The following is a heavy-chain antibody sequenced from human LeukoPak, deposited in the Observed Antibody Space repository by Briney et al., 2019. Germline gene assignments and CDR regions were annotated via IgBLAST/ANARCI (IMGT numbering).Heavy chain of an antibody. J-gene: IGHJ4*02. CDR3: ASQTPRRLPIAVADYFDY. CDR1: GFTFGSYS. Sequence: GGSLRLSCAVSGFTFGSYSMNWVRQAPGKGLEWVSFVSTSCSYIYYADSVKGRFTISRDNAKNSLYLQMNSLRAEDTAVYYCASQTPRRLPIAVADYFDYWGQGTLVTVSS. CDR2: VSTSCSYI. D-gene: IGHD6-19*01. V-gene: IGHV3-21*01.